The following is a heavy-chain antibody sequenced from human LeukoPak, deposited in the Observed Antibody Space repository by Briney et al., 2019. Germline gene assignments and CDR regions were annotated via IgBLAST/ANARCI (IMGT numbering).Heavy chain of an antibody. CDR3: ARDSRGSSWFFDY. Sequence: GGSLRLSCAASGFTFNLYEMNWVRQAPGKGLEWVSYVSGGGETRYYADSVKGRFTISRDNGKNSLYLQMNSLRVEDTAVYYCARDSRGSSWFFDYWGQGALVTVSS. D-gene: IGHD6-13*01. CDR2: VSGGGETR. CDR1: GFTFNLYE. V-gene: IGHV3-48*03. J-gene: IGHJ4*02.